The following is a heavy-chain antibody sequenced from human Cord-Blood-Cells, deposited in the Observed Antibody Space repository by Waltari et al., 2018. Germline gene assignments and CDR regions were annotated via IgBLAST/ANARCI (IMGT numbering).Heavy chain of an antibody. CDR2: IYTSGST. V-gene: IGHV4-4*07. J-gene: IGHJ5*02. D-gene: IGHD1-26*01. Sequence: QVQLQESGPGLVKPSETLSLTCTVSGGSISSYYWSWIRQPAGKGLEWIGRIYTSGSTNYNPYRKSRVNMAVDTSKNQFSLKLSSGTAADTAVYYCAREYSGSYYRWFDPWGQGTLVTVSS. CDR3: AREYSGSYYRWFDP. CDR1: GGSISSYY.